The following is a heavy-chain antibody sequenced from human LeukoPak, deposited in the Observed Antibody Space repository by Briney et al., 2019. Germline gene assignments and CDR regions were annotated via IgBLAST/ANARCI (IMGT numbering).Heavy chain of an antibody. J-gene: IGHJ5*02. Sequence: TVTLSLTCTVSGGSISSSGFHWVWIRQPPGRGLEWVATISYSGTTYYSPSLGSRVTISVDRSKNQFSLKVNSVTAADTAVYYCARGSNYYGSGSYETWGQGTLVTVSS. CDR3: ARGSNYYGSGSYET. V-gene: IGHV4-39*07. D-gene: IGHD3-10*01. CDR2: ISYSGTT. CDR1: GGSISSSGFH.